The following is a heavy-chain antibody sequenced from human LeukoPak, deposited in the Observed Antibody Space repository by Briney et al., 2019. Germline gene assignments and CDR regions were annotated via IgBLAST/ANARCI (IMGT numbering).Heavy chain of an antibody. D-gene: IGHD6-13*01. J-gene: IGHJ4*02. CDR3: AKPLHISIAAAGCDY. CDR1: GFTFSSYG. CDR2: IWYDGSNK. V-gene: IGHV3-33*06. Sequence: GGSLRVSCAASGFTFSSYGMHWVRQAPGNGLEWVAVIWYDGSNKYYADSVKGRFTISRDNSKNTLYLQMNSLRAEDTAVYYCAKPLHISIAAAGCDYWGQGTLVTVSS.